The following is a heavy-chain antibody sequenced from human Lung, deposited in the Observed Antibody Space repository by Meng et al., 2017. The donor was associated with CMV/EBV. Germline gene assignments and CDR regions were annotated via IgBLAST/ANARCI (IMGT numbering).Heavy chain of an antibody. CDR1: GYTFTSSS. J-gene: IGHJ4*02. V-gene: IGHV7-4-1*01. Sequence: QVQLVQSGLELKKPGDSVKVSCQAAGYTFTSSSMNWVRHAPGQGLEWMGWININTGNPTYAQGFTGRFVFSLDTSVSTAYLQIDSLKADDTAVYYCARGNGWRFDYWGQGTLVTVSS. CDR3: ARGNGWRFDY. CDR2: ININTGNP. D-gene: IGHD6-19*01.